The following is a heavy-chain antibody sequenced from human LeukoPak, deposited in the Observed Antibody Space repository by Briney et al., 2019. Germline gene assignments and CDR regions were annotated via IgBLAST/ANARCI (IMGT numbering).Heavy chain of an antibody. J-gene: IGHJ3*02. CDR3: ARDLTVAAAGHDAFDI. D-gene: IGHD6-13*01. Sequence: GGSLRLSCAASGFTFSSYAMSWVRQAPGKGLEWVANIKQDGSDKYYVDSVKGRFIISRDNAKNSLYLQMNSLRAEDTAVYYCARDLTVAAAGHDAFDIWGQGTMVTVSS. CDR2: IKQDGSDK. CDR1: GFTFSSYA. V-gene: IGHV3-7*01.